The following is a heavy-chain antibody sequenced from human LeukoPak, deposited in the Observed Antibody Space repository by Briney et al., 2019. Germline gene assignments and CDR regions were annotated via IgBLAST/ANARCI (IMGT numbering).Heavy chain of an antibody. CDR2: ISAYNGNT. CDR3: ARDPGYYDSSGYCDY. Sequence: ASVKVSCKASGGTFSSYAISWVRQAPGQGLEWMGWISAYNGNTNYAQKLQGRVTMTTDTSTSTAYMELRSLRSDDTAVYYCARDPGYYDSSGYCDYWGEGTLVTASS. CDR1: GGTFSSYA. J-gene: IGHJ4*02. D-gene: IGHD3-22*01. V-gene: IGHV1-18*01.